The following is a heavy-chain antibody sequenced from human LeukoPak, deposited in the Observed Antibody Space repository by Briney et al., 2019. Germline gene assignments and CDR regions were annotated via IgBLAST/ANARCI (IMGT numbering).Heavy chain of an antibody. CDR3: ASEDIVVVVAATYDAFDT. CDR1: GFTFSSYA. V-gene: IGHV3-23*01. Sequence: PGGSLRLSCAASGFTFSSYAMSWVRQAPGKGLEWVSAISGSGGSTYYADSVKGRFTISRDNSKNTLYLQMNSLRAEDTAVYYCASEDIVVVVAATYDAFDTWGQGTMVTVSS. CDR2: ISGSGGST. D-gene: IGHD2-15*01. J-gene: IGHJ3*02.